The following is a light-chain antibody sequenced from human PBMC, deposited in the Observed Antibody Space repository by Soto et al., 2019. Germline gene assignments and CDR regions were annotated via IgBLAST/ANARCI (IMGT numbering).Light chain of an antibody. Sequence: EIVLTLSPGTLSLSPGERATLSCRASQSVSSSYLAWYQQKPGQAPRLLIYGASSRATGIPDRFSGSGSGTDFTLTISSLQPEEFATYYCQQSFIAPWTFGQGTKVDIK. J-gene: IGKJ1*01. CDR1: QSVSSSY. CDR2: GAS. CDR3: QQSFIAPWT. V-gene: IGKV3-20*01.